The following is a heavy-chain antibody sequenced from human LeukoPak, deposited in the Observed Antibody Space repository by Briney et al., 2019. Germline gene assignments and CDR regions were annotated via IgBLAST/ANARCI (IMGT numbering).Heavy chain of an antibody. CDR3: ARNGAARYYYMDV. V-gene: IGHV4-34*01. D-gene: IGHD6-6*01. CDR1: GGSFSGYY. J-gene: IGHJ6*03. Sequence: SETLSLTCAVYGGSFSGYYWSWIRQPPGKGLEWIGEINHSGSTNYNPSLKSRVTISVDTSKNQFSLKLSSVTAADTAVYYCARNGAARYYYMDVWGKGTTVTVSS. CDR2: INHSGST.